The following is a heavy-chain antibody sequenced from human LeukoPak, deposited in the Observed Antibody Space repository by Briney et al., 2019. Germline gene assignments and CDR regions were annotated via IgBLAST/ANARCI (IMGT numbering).Heavy chain of an antibody. Sequence: PGGSLRLSCAASGFTFSSYGMHWVRQAPGKGLVWVANIKQDGSETYYVDSVKGRFTISRDTARNSLYLQMNSLRAEDTAVYYCARDHDFWSGYPNCFDYWGQGTLVTVSS. J-gene: IGHJ4*02. V-gene: IGHV3-7*01. CDR3: ARDHDFWSGYPNCFDY. CDR2: IKQDGSET. D-gene: IGHD3-3*01. CDR1: GFTFSSYG.